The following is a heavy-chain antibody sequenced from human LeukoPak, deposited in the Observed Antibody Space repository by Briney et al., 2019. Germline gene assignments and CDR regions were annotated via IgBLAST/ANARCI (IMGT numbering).Heavy chain of an antibody. V-gene: IGHV4-4*07. Sequence: PSETLSLTCTVSVGSIRGCYWTWIRQPAGKELEWIGRIYSSGTAYYNPSLESRVTISLDTSRNQFSLKLSSVTAADTAVYYCARQTYIDSWGQGTLVTVSS. J-gene: IGHJ4*02. CDR2: IYSSGTA. D-gene: IGHD3-16*01. CDR1: VGSIRGCY. CDR3: ARQTYIDS.